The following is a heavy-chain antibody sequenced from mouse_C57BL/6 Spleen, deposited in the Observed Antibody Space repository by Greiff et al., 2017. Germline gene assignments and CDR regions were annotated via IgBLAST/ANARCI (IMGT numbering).Heavy chain of an antibody. V-gene: IGHV1-15*01. Sequence: QVQLKQSGAELVRPGASVTLSCKASGYTFTDYEMHWVQQTPVHGLEWIGAIDPETGGTAYNQKFKGKAILTADKSSSTAYMELRSLTSEDSAVYYCTTYYYGSWGQGTTLTVSS. CDR1: GYTFTDYE. D-gene: IGHD1-1*01. CDR3: TTYYYGS. CDR2: IDPETGGT. J-gene: IGHJ2*01.